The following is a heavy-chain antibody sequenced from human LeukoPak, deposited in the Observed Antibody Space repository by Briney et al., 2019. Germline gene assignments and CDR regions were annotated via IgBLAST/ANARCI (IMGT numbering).Heavy chain of an antibody. Sequence: SETLSLTCTVSGGSVSSGSYYWGWIRQPPGKGLEWIGYTYYRGSTNYNPSLKSRVTISVDTSKNPFSLKLSSVTAADTAVYYCARASRRDYYDSSGSPSDWGQGTLVTVSS. D-gene: IGHD3-22*01. V-gene: IGHV4-61*01. CDR2: TYYRGST. CDR1: GGSVSSGSYY. CDR3: ARASRRDYYDSSGSPSD. J-gene: IGHJ4*02.